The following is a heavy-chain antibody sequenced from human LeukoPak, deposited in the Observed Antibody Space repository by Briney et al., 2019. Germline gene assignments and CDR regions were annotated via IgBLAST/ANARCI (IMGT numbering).Heavy chain of an antibody. D-gene: IGHD6-6*01. CDR1: GGSISSHY. J-gene: IGHJ5*02. CDR3: ARAIAARRGGGTNWFDP. V-gene: IGHV4-59*11. Sequence: SETLSLTCTVSGGSISSHYWSWIRQPPGKGLEWIGYIYYSGSTNYNPSLKSRVTISVDTSKNQFSLKLSSVTAADTAVYYCARAIAARRGGGTNWFDPWGQGTLVTVSS. CDR2: IYYSGST.